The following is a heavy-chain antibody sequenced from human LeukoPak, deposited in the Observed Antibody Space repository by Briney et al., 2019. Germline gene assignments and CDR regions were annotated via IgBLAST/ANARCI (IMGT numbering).Heavy chain of an antibody. CDR1: GFSFSSYS. CDR2: ISSSSGTI. J-gene: IGHJ4*02. CDR3: ARGRAYYDF. D-gene: IGHD3-3*01. Sequence: GGSLRLSXAASGFSFSSYSVNWVRQAPGKGLEWVSYISSSSGTIYYADSVKGRFTVSGDNAKNSLYLQMNSLRAEDTAVYYCARGRAYYDFWGQGTLVTVSS. V-gene: IGHV3-48*01.